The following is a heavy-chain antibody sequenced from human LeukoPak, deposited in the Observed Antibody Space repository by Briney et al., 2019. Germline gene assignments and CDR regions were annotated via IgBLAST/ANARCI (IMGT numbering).Heavy chain of an antibody. D-gene: IGHD1-26*01. Sequence: GESLQISCRGSGSNFRNYWIGWVRQMPGQGLEWMGVIYPGDSEARYSPSFQGQVTISADKSINTAYLQWSSLKASDTSMYYCASMFSGPPTTFDYWGQGTLVTVSS. CDR2: IYPGDSEA. V-gene: IGHV5-51*01. CDR3: ASMFSGPPTTFDY. CDR1: GSNFRNYW. J-gene: IGHJ4*02.